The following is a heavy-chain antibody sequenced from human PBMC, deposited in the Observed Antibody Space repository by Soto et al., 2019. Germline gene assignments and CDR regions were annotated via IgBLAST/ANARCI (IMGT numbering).Heavy chain of an antibody. V-gene: IGHV1-18*01. CDR3: ARGPFHYDFWSGYRIAPESSFAFDL. Sequence: ASVKVSCKASGYTFTSDGISWVRQAPGQGLEWMGWISAYNGNTNYAQKLQGRVTMTTDTSTSTAYMELRSLRSDDTAVYYCARGPFHYDFWSGYRIAPESSFAFDLWGQGTMVTVPS. J-gene: IGHJ3*01. CDR1: GYTFTSDG. CDR2: ISAYNGNT. D-gene: IGHD3-3*01.